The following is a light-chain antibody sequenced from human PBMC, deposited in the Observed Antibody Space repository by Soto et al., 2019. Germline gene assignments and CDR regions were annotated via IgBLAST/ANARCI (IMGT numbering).Light chain of an antibody. CDR1: QSVLYSSNNKNY. CDR3: QQYYSNTWT. Sequence: DIVMTQSPDSLAVSLGDRATINCKSSQSVLYSSNNKNYLAWYQQTQGKTPKMLIYWASTRESGVPDRFSGSGSGTDCTLTISRLQAEDVAVYYCQQYYSNTWTFGQGTKVDIK. J-gene: IGKJ1*01. CDR2: WAS. V-gene: IGKV4-1*01.